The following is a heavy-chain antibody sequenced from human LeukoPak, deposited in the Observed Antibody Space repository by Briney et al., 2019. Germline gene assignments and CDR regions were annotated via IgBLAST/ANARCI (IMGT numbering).Heavy chain of an antibody. CDR1: GGTFSSYA. J-gene: IGHJ3*02. Sequence: SVKVSCKASGGTFSSYAISWVRQAPGQGLEWMGRIVPIFGTANYAQKFQGRVTITTDESTSTAYMELSSLRSEDTAVYYCRVDYYDSSGFRSYAFDIWGQGTMVTVSS. D-gene: IGHD3-22*01. CDR3: RVDYYDSSGFRSYAFDI. V-gene: IGHV1-69*05. CDR2: IVPIFGTA.